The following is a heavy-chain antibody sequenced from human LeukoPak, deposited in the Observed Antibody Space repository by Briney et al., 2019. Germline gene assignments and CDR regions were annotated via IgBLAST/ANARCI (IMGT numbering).Heavy chain of an antibody. D-gene: IGHD4-17*01. Sequence: ASVKVSCKASGYTFTGYYMHWVRQAPGQGLEWMGWIKPNSGGTNYAKKFQGRVTMTRETSISTAAMELTRLTSNGTAVYYCARDTVDYWGQGTLVTVSS. V-gene: IGHV1-2*02. J-gene: IGHJ4*02. CDR1: GYTFTGYY. CDR2: IKPNSGGT. CDR3: ARDTVDY.